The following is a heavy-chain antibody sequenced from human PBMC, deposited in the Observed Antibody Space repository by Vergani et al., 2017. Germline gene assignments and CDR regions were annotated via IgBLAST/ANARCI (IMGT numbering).Heavy chain of an antibody. D-gene: IGHD6-19*01. CDR3: ARDPHIAVAGIAKYGMDV. J-gene: IGHJ6*02. V-gene: IGHV1-18*01. Sequence: QVQLVQSGAEVKKPGASVKVSCKASGYTFTSYGISWVRQAPGKGLEWVGWISAYNGNTNYAQNLQGRVTMTTDTSTSTAYMELRSLRSDDTAVYYCARDPHIAVAGIAKYGMDVGGQGTTVTVSS. CDR1: GYTFTSYG. CDR2: ISAYNGNT.